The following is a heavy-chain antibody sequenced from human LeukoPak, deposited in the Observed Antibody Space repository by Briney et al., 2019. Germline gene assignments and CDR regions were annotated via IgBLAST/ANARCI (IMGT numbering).Heavy chain of an antibody. D-gene: IGHD1-1*01. Sequence: SQTLSLTCAISGDSVSSNSAAWNWIRQSPSRGLEWLGRTYYRSKWYYNYAESVKSRITINPDTSKNQFSLQLNSVTPEDTAMYYCARENSNTGMLDYWGQGTLVTVSS. J-gene: IGHJ4*02. CDR1: GDSVSSNSAA. V-gene: IGHV6-1*01. CDR3: ARENSNTGMLDY. CDR2: TYYRSKWYY.